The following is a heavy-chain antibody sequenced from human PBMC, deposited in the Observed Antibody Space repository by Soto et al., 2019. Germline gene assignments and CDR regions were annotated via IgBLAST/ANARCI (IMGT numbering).Heavy chain of an antibody. Sequence: ASVKVSCKASGYTFTSYGISWVRQAPGQGLEWMGWISAYNGNTNYAQKLQGRVTMTTDTSTSTAYMELRSLRSDDTAVYYCARDGRPLCSSTSCLTYNWFDPWGQGTLVTAPQ. V-gene: IGHV1-18*04. CDR2: ISAYNGNT. D-gene: IGHD2-2*01. CDR1: GYTFTSYG. J-gene: IGHJ5*02. CDR3: ARDGRPLCSSTSCLTYNWFDP.